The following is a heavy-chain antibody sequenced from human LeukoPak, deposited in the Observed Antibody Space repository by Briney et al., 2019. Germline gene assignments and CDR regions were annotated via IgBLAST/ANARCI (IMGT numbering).Heavy chain of an antibody. Sequence: PGGSLRLSCAASGFTFDDYGMSWVRQAPGKGLEWVSGINWNGGSTGYADSVKGRFTTSRDNAKNSLYLQMNSLRAEDTALYYGARVGGYSYGLDYFDYWGQGTLVTVSS. CDR2: INWNGGST. D-gene: IGHD5-18*01. J-gene: IGHJ4*02. V-gene: IGHV3-20*04. CDR3: ARVGGYSYGLDYFDY. CDR1: GFTFDDYG.